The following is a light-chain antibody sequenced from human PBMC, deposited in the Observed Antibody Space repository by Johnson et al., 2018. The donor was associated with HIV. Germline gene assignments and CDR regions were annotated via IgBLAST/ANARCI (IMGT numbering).Light chain of an antibody. CDR1: SSNIGNNY. V-gene: IGLV1-51*01. CDR3: GPWDNSLSIGYV. J-gene: IGLJ1*01. CDR2: DNN. Sequence: VLTQPPSVSAAPGQKVTISCSGSSSNIGNNYVSWYQQLPGTAPKLLIYDNNKRPSGIPDRFSGSKSGTSATLGITGLQAGDEADYYGGPWDNSLSIGYVFGTGTKVTVL.